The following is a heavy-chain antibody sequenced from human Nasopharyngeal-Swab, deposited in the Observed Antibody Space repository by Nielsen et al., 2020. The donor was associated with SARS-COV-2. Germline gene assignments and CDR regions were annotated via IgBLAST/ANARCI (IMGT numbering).Heavy chain of an antibody. CDR3: ARDPRQWLSLYYYYYMDV. Sequence: SETLSLTCTVSGGSISSSSYYWGWIRQPPGKGLEWIGSIYYSGSTYYNPSLKSRVTISVDTSKNQFSLKLSSVTAADTAVYYCARDPRQWLSLYYYYYMDVWGKGTTVTVSS. CDR1: GGSISSSSYY. CDR2: IYYSGST. J-gene: IGHJ6*03. D-gene: IGHD6-19*01. V-gene: IGHV4-39*02.